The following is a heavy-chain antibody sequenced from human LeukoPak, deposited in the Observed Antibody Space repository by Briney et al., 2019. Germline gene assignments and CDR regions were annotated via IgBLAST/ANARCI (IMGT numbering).Heavy chain of an antibody. D-gene: IGHD2-2*02. Sequence: PGGSLRLSCAASGFTFSSHWMHWVRQAPGMGLVWVSRISTDGSSTYADSVKARFTISRDNAKNTLYLQMNGLRAEESAVYYCARGGCSSTSCYTGGWFDPWGQGTLVTVSS. J-gene: IGHJ5*02. CDR3: ARGGCSSTSCYTGGWFDP. CDR2: ISTDGSST. V-gene: IGHV3-74*01. CDR1: GFTFSSHW.